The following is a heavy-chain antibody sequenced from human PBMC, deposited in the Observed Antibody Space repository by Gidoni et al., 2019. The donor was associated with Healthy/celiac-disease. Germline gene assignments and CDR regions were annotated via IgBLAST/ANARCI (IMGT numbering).Heavy chain of an antibody. CDR3: ARGVRTIFGVVDHYFDY. Sequence: QVQLQESGPGLVKPSQTLSLTCTVSGGSISSGCYYWSWIRQHPGKGLEWIGYIYYSGSTYYNPSLKSRVTISVDTSKNQFSLKLSSVTAADTAVYYCARGVRTIFGVVDHYFDYWGQGTLVTVSS. CDR1: GGSISSGCYY. D-gene: IGHD3-3*01. V-gene: IGHV4-31*03. CDR2: IYYSGST. J-gene: IGHJ4*02.